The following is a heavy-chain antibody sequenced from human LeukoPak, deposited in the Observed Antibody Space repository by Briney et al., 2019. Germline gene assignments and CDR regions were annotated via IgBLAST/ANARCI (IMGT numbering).Heavy chain of an antibody. Sequence: GGSLRLSCAASGFTFSSYALSWVRQAPGRGLEWVSDISGNGGSTYYADSVKGRFTISRDNAKNSLYLQMNSLRAEDTAVYYCARAHLVVVSSWGQGTLVTVSS. CDR3: ARAHLVVVSS. CDR1: GFTFSSYA. CDR2: ISGNGGST. J-gene: IGHJ5*02. V-gene: IGHV3-23*01. D-gene: IGHD3-22*01.